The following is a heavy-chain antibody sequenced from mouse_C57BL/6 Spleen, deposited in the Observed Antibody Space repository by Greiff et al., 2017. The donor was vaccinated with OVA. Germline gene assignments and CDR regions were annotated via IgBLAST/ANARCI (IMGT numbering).Heavy chain of an antibody. Sequence: QVQLQQSGPELVKPGASVKLSCKASGYTFTSYDINWVKQRPGQGLEWIGWIYPRDGSTKYNEKFKGKATLTVDTSSSTAYMELHSLTSEDSAVYFCARRDYSNYEGFDYWGQGTTLTGSS. D-gene: IGHD2-5*01. J-gene: IGHJ2*01. CDR2: IYPRDGST. CDR3: ARRDYSNYEGFDY. CDR1: GYTFTSYD. V-gene: IGHV1-85*01.